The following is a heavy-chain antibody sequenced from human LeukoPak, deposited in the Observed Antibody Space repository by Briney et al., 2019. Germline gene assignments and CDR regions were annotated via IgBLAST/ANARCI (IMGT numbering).Heavy chain of an antibody. J-gene: IGHJ4*02. CDR2: ISSSSSTI. D-gene: IGHD5-12*01. CDR1: GFTFSSYS. V-gene: IGHV3-48*01. CDR3: ARISDSDYDVYNH. Sequence: PGGSLRLSCAASGFTFSSYSMNWVRQAPGKGLEWVSYISSSSSTIYYADSVKGRFTISRDNAKNSLYLQMNSLRAEDTAVYYCARISDSDYDVYNHWGQGTLVTVSS.